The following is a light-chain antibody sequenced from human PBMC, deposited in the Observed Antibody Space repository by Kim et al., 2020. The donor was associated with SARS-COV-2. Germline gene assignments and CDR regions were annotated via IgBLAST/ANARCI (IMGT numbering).Light chain of an antibody. CDR1: NSDVGAYDY. J-gene: IGLJ3*02. V-gene: IGLV2-14*03. CDR3: SSYTSSSTLGV. CDR2: DVS. Sequence: QSALTQPASVSGSPGQSITISCTGTNSDVGAYDYVSWFQQHPGKAPKLMIYDVSNRPSGVSNRFSGSKSGNTASLTISGLQAEDEADYYCSSYTSSSTLGVFGGGTKVTVL.